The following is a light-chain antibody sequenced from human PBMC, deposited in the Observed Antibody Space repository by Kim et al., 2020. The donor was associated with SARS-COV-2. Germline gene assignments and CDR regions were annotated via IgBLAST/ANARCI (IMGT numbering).Light chain of an antibody. Sequence: ALGQTDRITCQGDSLGIYYASWYQQKPGQDTVLVIYGKNNRPSGIPDRFSGSSSGNTASLTITGAQAEDEADYYCNSRDSSGNPVVFGGGTQLTVL. CDR2: GKN. CDR1: SLGIYY. J-gene: IGLJ2*01. CDR3: NSRDSSGNPVV. V-gene: IGLV3-19*01.